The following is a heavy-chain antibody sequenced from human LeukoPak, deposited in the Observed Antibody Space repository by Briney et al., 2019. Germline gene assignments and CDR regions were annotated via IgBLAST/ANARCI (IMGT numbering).Heavy chain of an antibody. Sequence: SETLSLTCTVSGGSISSYYWSWIRQPPGKGLEWIGYIYYSGSTNYNPSLKRRVTISVLTSKNQFSLKLSSVTAADTAVYYCARDPRGIVGANHNWFDPWGQGTLVTVSS. D-gene: IGHD1-26*01. J-gene: IGHJ5*02. CDR2: IYYSGST. CDR1: GGSISSYY. V-gene: IGHV4-59*12. CDR3: ARDPRGIVGANHNWFDP.